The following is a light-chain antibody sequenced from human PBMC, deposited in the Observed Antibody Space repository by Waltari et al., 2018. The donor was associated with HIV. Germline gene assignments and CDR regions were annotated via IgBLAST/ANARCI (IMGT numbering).Light chain of an antibody. J-gene: IGKJ1*01. CDR3: QCYRDWPPT. CDR2: CAS. Sequence: EIMIRQSPLTLSVSPGARVTLSGRATQNRVGMLGWYQQTPGQAPRLLIYCASNRATGIPARFSGSGSGTEYTLTISSLQSEDFAIYYCQCYRDWPPTFGQGTKVEIK. CDR1: QNRVGM. V-gene: IGKV3-15*01.